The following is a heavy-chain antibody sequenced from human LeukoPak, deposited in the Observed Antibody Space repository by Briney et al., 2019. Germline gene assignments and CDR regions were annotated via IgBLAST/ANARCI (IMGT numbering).Heavy chain of an antibody. Sequence: SETLSLTCTVSGGSISSYYWSWIRQPPGKGLEWIGYIYYSGSTNYNPSLKSRVTISVDTSKNQFSLKLSSVTAADTAVYYCARHYDSSGYFSYWGQGTLVTVSS. CDR3: ARHYDSSGYFSY. V-gene: IGHV4-59*08. J-gene: IGHJ4*02. CDR1: GGSISSYY. CDR2: IYYSGST. D-gene: IGHD3-22*01.